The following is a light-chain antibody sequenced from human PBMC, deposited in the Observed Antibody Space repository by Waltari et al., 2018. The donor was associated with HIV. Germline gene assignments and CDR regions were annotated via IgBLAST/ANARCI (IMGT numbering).Light chain of an antibody. CDR1: STDSRFYQY. Sequence: QSALTQPASVSGFPGQSINISCTGISTDSRFYQYVSWYQQHPGKIPRLIIFDLNNRPSGVSAHISGSRSGNSASLTFSGLQSGDEAHYYCASNRLDYTLIFGGGTKLTVL. CDR3: ASNRLDYTLI. CDR2: DLN. J-gene: IGLJ2*01. V-gene: IGLV2-14*03.